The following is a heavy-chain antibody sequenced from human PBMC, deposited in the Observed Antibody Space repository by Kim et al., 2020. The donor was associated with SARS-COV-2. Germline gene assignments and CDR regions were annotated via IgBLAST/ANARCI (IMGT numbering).Heavy chain of an antibody. CDR1: GGSISSSSYY. CDR3: ARQWFGELLLYYFDY. CDR2: IYYSGST. J-gene: IGHJ4*02. Sequence: SETLSLTCTVSGGSISSSSYYWGWIRQPPGKGLEWIGSIYYSGSTYYNPSLKSRVTISVDTSKNQFSLKLSSVTAADTAVYYCARQWFGELLLYYFDYWGQGTLVTVSS. V-gene: IGHV4-39*01. D-gene: IGHD3-10*01.